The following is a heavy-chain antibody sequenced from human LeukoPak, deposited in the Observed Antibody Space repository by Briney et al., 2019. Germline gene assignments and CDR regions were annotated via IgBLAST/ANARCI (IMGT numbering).Heavy chain of an antibody. D-gene: IGHD4-17*01. CDR2: IRYDGSKK. J-gene: IGHJ4*02. CDR1: GCTFSSYG. V-gene: IGHV3-30*02. Sequence: GGSLRLSCAASGCTFSSYGMHWVRQAPGKGREWVAFIRYDGSKKYYADSVKGRFTITRDNSKNTLYLQMNSLRTEDTAVSYCANSGGDYGEYYFDYWGQGTLVTVSS. CDR3: ANSGGDYGEYYFDY.